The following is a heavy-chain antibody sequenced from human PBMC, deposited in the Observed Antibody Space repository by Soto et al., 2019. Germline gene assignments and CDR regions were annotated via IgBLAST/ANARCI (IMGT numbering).Heavy chain of an antibody. CDR1: GFTFSSYA. V-gene: IGHV3-23*01. Sequence: PGGSLRLSCAASGFTFSSYAMSWVRQAPGKGLEWVSAISGSGGSTYYADSVKGRFTISRDNSKNTLYLQMNSLRAEDTAVYYCAKPTYYYDSSGYESLEHSDYWGQGTLVTVSS. CDR3: AKPTYYYDSSGYESLEHSDY. CDR2: ISGSGGST. D-gene: IGHD3-22*01. J-gene: IGHJ4*02.